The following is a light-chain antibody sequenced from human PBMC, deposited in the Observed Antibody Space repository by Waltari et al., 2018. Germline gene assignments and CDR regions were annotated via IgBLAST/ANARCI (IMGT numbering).Light chain of an antibody. V-gene: IGLV2-14*03. J-gene: IGLJ2*01. CDR1: SSDVGGYNY. Sequence: QSALTQPASVSGSPGQSITISCTGTSSDVGGYNYVSWYQQHPGKAPKLMIYDVSNRPRGVSSRFSASRSGNTASLTISGLQAEDEADYYCSSDTSSITVVVGGGTKLTVL. CDR3: SSDTSSITVV. CDR2: DVS.